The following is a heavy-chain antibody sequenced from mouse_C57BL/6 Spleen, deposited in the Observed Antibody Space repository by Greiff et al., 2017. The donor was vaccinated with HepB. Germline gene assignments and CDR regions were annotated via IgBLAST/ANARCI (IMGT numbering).Heavy chain of an antibody. J-gene: IGHJ2*01. V-gene: IGHV1-82*01. CDR1: GYAFSSSW. CDR3: ARWGHYYGSSYRDY. CDR2: IYPGDGDT. D-gene: IGHD1-1*01. Sequence: QVHVKQSGPELVKPGASVKISCKASGYAFSSSWMNWVKQRPGKGLEWIGRIYPGDGDTNYNGKFKGKATLTADKSSSTAYMQLSSLTAEDSAVYFCARWGHYYGSSYRDYWGQGTTLTVSS.